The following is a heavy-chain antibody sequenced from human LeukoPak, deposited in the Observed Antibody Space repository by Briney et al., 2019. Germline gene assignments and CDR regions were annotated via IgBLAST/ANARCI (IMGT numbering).Heavy chain of an antibody. Sequence: ASVKVSCKASGYTFTGYYMHWVRPAAGQGLEWMGWINPNSGGTNYAQKFQGRVTMTRDTSISTAYMELSRLRSDDTAVYYCAREDSSVSDFDYWGQGTLVTVSS. CDR2: INPNSGGT. V-gene: IGHV1-2*02. D-gene: IGHD1-14*01. CDR3: AREDSSVSDFDY. J-gene: IGHJ4*02. CDR1: GYTFTGYY.